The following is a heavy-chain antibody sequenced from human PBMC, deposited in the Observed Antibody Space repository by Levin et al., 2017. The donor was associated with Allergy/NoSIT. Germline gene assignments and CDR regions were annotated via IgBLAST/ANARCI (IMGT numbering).Heavy chain of an antibody. J-gene: IGHJ4*02. Sequence: PSETLSLTCAASGFTFDDYAMHWVRQAPGKGLEWVSLVSWDGGSAYYADSVKGRFTISRDNSKNSLYLQMHTLRAEDTALYYCAKDKLSHAPSGIDYWGQGTLVTVSS. CDR3: AKDKLSHAPSGIDY. CDR1: GFTFDDYA. D-gene: IGHD3-10*01. V-gene: IGHV3-43D*03. CDR2: VSWDGGSA.